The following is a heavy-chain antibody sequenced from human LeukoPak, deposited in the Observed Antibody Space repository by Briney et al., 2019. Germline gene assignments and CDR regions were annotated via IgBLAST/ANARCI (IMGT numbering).Heavy chain of an antibody. J-gene: IGHJ2*01. V-gene: IGHV4-39*01. CDR1: GGSVSSSSYY. Sequence: SETLSLTCTVSGGSVSSSSYYWGWVRQPPGKGLECIGTIYSSGSTFYNPSLEIRVPMSVDTSKHQLSLILSSVTAADTAVYYCARPCYAYLGNFDQCFDLWGRGTLVTVSS. CDR3: ARPCYAYLGNFDQCFDL. CDR2: IYSSGST. D-gene: IGHD5-12*01.